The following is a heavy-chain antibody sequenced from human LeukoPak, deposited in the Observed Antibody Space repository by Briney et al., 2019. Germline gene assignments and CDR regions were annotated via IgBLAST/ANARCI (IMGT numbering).Heavy chain of an antibody. D-gene: IGHD6-13*01. J-gene: IGHJ6*03. Sequence: GGSLRLSCAASGFTFDDYAMHWVRQAPGKGLEWVSGISWNSGSIGYADSVKGRFTISRDNAKNSLYLQMNSLRAEDTALYSCAKDSSSWYDYMDVWGRGTTVTVSS. CDR2: ISWNSGSI. CDR1: GFTFDDYA. CDR3: AKDSSSWYDYMDV. V-gene: IGHV3-9*01.